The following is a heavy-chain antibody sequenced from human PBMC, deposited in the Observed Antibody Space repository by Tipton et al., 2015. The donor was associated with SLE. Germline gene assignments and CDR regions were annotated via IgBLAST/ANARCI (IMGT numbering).Heavy chain of an antibody. CDR1: GFTFTSYA. CDR3: ARGGFSGSYWRFFDY. V-gene: IGHV3-53*05. D-gene: IGHD1-26*01. CDR2: VFGRDKT. J-gene: IGHJ4*02. Sequence: SLRLSCAASGFTFTSYAMSWVRQAPGKGLEWVSIVFGRDKTYYADSVKGRFTISRDHSNNTLYLQMDSLRSEDTAVYYCARGGFSGSYWRFFDYWGQGTLATVSS.